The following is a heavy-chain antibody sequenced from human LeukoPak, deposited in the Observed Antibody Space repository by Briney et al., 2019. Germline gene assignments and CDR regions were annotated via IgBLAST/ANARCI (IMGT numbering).Heavy chain of an antibody. V-gene: IGHV3-23*01. J-gene: IGHJ4*02. CDR3: AKDRVHFIVVVPAAAVYYFDY. Sequence: PGGSLRLSCAASGFTFSSYAMSWVRQAPGKGLEWVSAISGSGGSTYYADSVKGRFTISRDNSKNTLYLQMNSLRAEDTAVYYCAKDRVHFIVVVPAAAVYYFDYWGQGTLVTVSS. CDR2: ISGSGGST. CDR1: GFTFSSYA. D-gene: IGHD2-2*01.